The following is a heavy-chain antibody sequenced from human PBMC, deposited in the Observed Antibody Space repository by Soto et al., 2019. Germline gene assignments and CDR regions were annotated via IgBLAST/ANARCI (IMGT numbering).Heavy chain of an antibody. CDR3: ARAVGYYDSSGQYYYYGMDV. V-gene: IGHV3-21*01. CDR2: ISSSSSYI. Sequence: GVLRLSCAASGFTFSSYSMNWVRQAPGKGLEWVSSISSSSSYIYYADSVKGRFTISRDNAKNSLYLQMNSLRAEDTAVYYCARAVGYYDSSGQYYYYGMDVWGQGTTVTVSS. D-gene: IGHD3-22*01. CDR1: GFTFSSYS. J-gene: IGHJ6*02.